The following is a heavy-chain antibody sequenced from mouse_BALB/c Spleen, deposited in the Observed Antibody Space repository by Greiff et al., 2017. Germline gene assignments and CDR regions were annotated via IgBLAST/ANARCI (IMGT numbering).Heavy chain of an antibody. V-gene: IGHV3-2*02. D-gene: IGHD2-3*01. CDR2: ISYSGST. Sequence: EVKVEESGPGLVKPSQSLSLTCTVTGYSITSDYAWNWIRQFPGNKLEWMGYISYSGSTSYNPSLKSRISITRDTSKNQFFLQLNSVTTEDTATYYCARGMVFDYWGQGTTLTVSS. CDR1: GYSITSDYA. CDR3: ARGMVFDY. J-gene: IGHJ2*01.